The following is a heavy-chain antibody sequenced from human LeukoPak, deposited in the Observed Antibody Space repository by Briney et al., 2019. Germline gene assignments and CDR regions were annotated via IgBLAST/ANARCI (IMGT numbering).Heavy chain of an antibody. D-gene: IGHD1-26*01. CDR3: ARDGRFPPEVLPRYFDY. CDR1: GGSICSSSYY. CDR2: IYYSGST. J-gene: IGHJ4*02. V-gene: IGHV4-39*07. Sequence: SETLSLTCTVSGGSICSSSYYWGWIRQSPGKGLEWIGNIYYSGSTYYNPSLNSRVTISVDTSKNQFSLKLSSVTAADTAVYYCARDGRFPPEVLPRYFDYWGQGTLVTVSS.